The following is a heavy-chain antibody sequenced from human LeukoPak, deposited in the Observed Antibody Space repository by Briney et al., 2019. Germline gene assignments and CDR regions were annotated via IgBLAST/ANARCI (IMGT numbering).Heavy chain of an antibody. J-gene: IGHJ3*02. Sequence: GGPLRLSCAASGFTLRSYWMHGVRQAPGKGLAWVSRINSDGSSTSYADSVKGRFTISRDNAKNTLYLQINSLRAEDTAVYYCGRGRPGGFDIWGQGTMVTVSS. D-gene: IGHD2-15*01. V-gene: IGHV3-74*01. CDR2: INSDGSST. CDR1: GFTLRSYW. CDR3: GRGRPGGFDI.